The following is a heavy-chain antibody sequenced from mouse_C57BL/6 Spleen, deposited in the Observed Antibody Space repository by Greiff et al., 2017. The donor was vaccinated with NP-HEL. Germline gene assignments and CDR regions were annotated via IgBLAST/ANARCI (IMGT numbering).Heavy chain of an antibody. CDR3: ARSPYGSSPYWYFDV. D-gene: IGHD1-1*01. J-gene: IGHJ1*03. Sequence: VQLQQPGAELVKPGASVKLSCKASGYTFTSYWMHWVKQRPGQGLEWIGMIHPNSGSTNYNEKFKSKATLTVDKSSSTAYMQLSSLTSEDSAVYYCARSPYGSSPYWYFDVWGTGTTVTVSS. CDR1: GYTFTSYW. CDR2: IHPNSGST. V-gene: IGHV1-64*01.